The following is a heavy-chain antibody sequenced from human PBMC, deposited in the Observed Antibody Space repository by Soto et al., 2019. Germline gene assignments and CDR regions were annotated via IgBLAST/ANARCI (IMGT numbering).Heavy chain of an antibody. CDR2: ISGSGSAT. J-gene: IGHJ6*02. Sequence: EVQLLESGGGLVQPGGSLRLSCAASGFTFNTYAMTWVRQAPGKGLEWVSSISGSGSATYYADSVKGRFTISRDNSKNTLYLDMNSPSAEDTAVYYGAKSVVVIYFYYDAMDVWGQGTTVTVAS. CDR3: AKSVVVIYFYYDAMDV. V-gene: IGHV3-23*01. D-gene: IGHD3-22*01. CDR1: GFTFNTYA.